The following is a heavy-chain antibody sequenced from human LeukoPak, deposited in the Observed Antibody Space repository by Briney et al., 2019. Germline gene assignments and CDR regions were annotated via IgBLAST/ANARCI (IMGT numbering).Heavy chain of an antibody. CDR3: AKHLRATNTYIFFGLDV. D-gene: IGHD1-26*01. V-gene: IGHV3-9*01. CDR1: GFSFKDFG. CDR2: INWEGGGT. J-gene: IGHJ6*02. Sequence: PGGSLRLSCAATGFSFKDFGMHWVRQAPGKGLEWVSGINWEGGGTEYADSVKGRFTISRDNAKNSLYLQMTSLRPKDTALYYCAKHLRATNTYIFFGLDVWGQGTTVTVSS.